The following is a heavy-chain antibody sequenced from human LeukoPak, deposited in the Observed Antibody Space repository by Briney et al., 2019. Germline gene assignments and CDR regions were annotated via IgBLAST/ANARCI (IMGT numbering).Heavy chain of an antibody. V-gene: IGHV1-18*01. Sequence: ASVKVSCKASGYTFTSYGISWVRQAPGQGLEWMGWISAYNGNTNYAQKLQGRVTMTTDTSTSTAYMELRSLRSDDTAVYYCARLHYYDSSGYYAYWGQGTLVTVSS. J-gene: IGHJ4*02. CDR3: ARLHYYDSSGYYAY. CDR1: GYTFTSYG. D-gene: IGHD3-22*01. CDR2: ISAYNGNT.